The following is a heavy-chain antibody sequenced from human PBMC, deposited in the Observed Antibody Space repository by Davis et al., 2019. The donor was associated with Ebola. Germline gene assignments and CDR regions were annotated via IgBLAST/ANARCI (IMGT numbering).Heavy chain of an antibody. CDR1: GFTFSSYA. CDR2: INHSGST. J-gene: IGHJ4*02. Sequence: GSLRLSCAASGFTFSSYAMSWIRQPPGKGLEWIGEINHSGSTNYNPSLKSRVTISVDTSKNQFSLKLNSVTAADTAVYYCARGVGWELPDYWGQGTLVTVSS. CDR3: ARGVGWELPDY. V-gene: IGHV4-34*01. D-gene: IGHD1-26*01.